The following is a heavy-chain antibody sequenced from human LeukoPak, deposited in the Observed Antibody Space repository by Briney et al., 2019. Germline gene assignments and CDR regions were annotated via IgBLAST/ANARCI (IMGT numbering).Heavy chain of an antibody. V-gene: IGHV6-1*01. Sequence: SQTLSLTCAISGDIVSSNSAAWNWIRQSPSRGLEWLGRTYYRSKWYNDYAVSVKSRITINPDTSKNQFSLQLNSVTPEGTAVYYCARSTFSHGYPVLFDYWGQGTLVTVSS. J-gene: IGHJ4*02. CDR1: GDIVSSNSAA. CDR3: ARSTFSHGYPVLFDY. D-gene: IGHD5-24*01. CDR2: TYYRSKWYN.